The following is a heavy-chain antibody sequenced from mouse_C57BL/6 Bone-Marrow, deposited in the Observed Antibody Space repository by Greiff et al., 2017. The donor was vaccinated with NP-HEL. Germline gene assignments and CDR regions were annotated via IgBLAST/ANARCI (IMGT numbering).Heavy chain of an antibody. CDR3: ASTVVNWYFDV. J-gene: IGHJ1*03. Sequence: VQLQQSGASVKISCKASGYAFSSYWMNWVKQRPGKGLEWIGQIYPGDGDTNYNGKFKGKATLTADKSSSTAYMQLSSLTSEDSAVYFCASTVVNWYFDVWGTGTTVTVSS. CDR1: GYAFSSYW. D-gene: IGHD1-1*01. CDR2: IYPGDGDT. V-gene: IGHV1-80*01.